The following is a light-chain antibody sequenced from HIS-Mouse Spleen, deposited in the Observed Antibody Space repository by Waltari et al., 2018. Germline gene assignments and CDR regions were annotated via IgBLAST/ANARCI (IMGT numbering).Light chain of an antibody. CDR3: NSRDSRGNHVV. V-gene: IGLV3-19*01. J-gene: IGLJ2*01. CDR1: SLRSYY. Sequence: SSELTQDPAVSVALGQTVRITCQGDSLRSYYASWYQQKPGQAPVLGIYGKNNRPSGIPDRFTGSSSGNTASLTITGAQAEDEADYYCNSRDSRGNHVVFCGGTKLTVL. CDR2: GKN.